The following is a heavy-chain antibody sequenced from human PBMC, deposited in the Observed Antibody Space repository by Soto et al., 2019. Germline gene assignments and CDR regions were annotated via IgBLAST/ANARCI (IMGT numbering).Heavy chain of an antibody. CDR3: ARFSGSYFEY. Sequence: PSETLFLTCTFPGVSISSYYWSWIRQPAGKGLEWIGRIYTSGSTNYNPSLKSRVTMSVDTSKNQFSLKLSSVTAADTAVYYCARFSGSYFEYWGQGTLVTVSS. D-gene: IGHD6-25*01. CDR2: IYTSGST. J-gene: IGHJ4*02. V-gene: IGHV4-4*07. CDR1: GVSISSYY.